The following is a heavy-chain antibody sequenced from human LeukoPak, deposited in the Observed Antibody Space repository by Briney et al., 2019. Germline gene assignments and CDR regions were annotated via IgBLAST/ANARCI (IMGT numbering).Heavy chain of an antibody. Sequence: ASVKVSCKASGGTFSSYAISWVRQAPGQGLEWMGRIIPILGIANYAQKFQGRVTITADKSTSTAYMELSSLRSEDTAVYYCARDSSGSRPAFDIWGQGTMVTVSS. CDR1: GGTFSSYA. CDR2: IIPILGIA. CDR3: ARDSSGSRPAFDI. D-gene: IGHD1-26*01. J-gene: IGHJ3*02. V-gene: IGHV1-69*04.